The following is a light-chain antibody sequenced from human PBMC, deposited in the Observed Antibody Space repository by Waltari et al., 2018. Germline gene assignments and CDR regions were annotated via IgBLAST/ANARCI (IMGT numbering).Light chain of an antibody. CDR3: QHYNAYRT. CDR2: SAS. Sequence: DIQMTQSPSTLSASVGDSVIITCRASQSISTWLAWYQQKPGKAPKLLIFSASSLQTGVPSRFSGSGSGTEFTLTINSLQPDDFATYYCQHYNAYRTFGQGTKVEIK. V-gene: IGKV1-5*03. CDR1: QSISTW. J-gene: IGKJ1*01.